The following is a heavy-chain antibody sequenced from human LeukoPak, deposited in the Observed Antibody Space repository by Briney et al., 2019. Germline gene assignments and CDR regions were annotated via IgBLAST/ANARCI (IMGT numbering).Heavy chain of an antibody. V-gene: IGHV3-30*02. CDR3: AKDSLIAAAGTYFDY. D-gene: IGHD6-13*01. CDR1: GFTFSSYG. J-gene: IGHJ4*02. Sequence: GGSLRLSCAASGFTFSSYGMHWVRQAPGKGLEWVAFIRYDGSNKYYADSVKGRFTISRDNSKNTLYLQMNSLRAEDTAVYYCAKDSLIAAAGTYFDYWGQGTLVTVSS. CDR2: IRYDGSNK.